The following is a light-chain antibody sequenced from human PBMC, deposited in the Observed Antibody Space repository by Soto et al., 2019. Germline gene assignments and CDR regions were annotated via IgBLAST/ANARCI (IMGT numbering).Light chain of an antibody. Sequence: EVVMTQSPATLSVSPGERATLSCRASETVATNLAWYQQKPGQAPRLLISGASNRATGIPDRFSGSGSGTDFTLTISRLEPEDFAVYYCQQYGSSPVFGGGTKVDI. CDR3: QQYGSSPV. CDR2: GAS. V-gene: IGKV3-20*01. CDR1: ETVATN. J-gene: IGKJ4*01.